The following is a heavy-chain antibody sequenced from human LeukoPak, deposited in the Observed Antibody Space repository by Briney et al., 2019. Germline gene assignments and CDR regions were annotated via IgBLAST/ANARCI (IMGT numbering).Heavy chain of an antibody. CDR3: ARDLRYNPFDP. V-gene: IGHV3-74*01. CDR2: IDGNGIST. J-gene: IGHJ5*02. CDR1: GFTFSTYW. Sequence: GGSLRLSCAASGFTFSTYWMHWVRRAPGKGLVGVSRIDGNGISTTYADPVRGRSTISRDNATNTLYLQMNSLRAEDTAVYYCARDLRYNPFDPWGQGTLVTVSS.